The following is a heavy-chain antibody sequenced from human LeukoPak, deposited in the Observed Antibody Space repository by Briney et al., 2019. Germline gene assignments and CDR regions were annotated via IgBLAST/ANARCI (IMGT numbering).Heavy chain of an antibody. CDR3: AKRGARYFDSSDWIDY. D-gene: IGHD3-22*01. Sequence: PGGSLRLSCAASGFTFSSYAMSWVRQAPGKGLEWVSVISGSGGRTYYADSAKGRFTISRDNTKNTLYLQMNSLRDEDTAVYYCAKRGARYFDSSDWIDYWGQGILATVSS. CDR1: GFTFSSYA. J-gene: IGHJ4*02. CDR2: ISGSGGRT. V-gene: IGHV3-23*01.